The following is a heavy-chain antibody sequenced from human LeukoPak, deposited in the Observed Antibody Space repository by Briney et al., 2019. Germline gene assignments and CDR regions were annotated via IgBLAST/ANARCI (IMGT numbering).Heavy chain of an antibody. J-gene: IGHJ4*02. CDR1: GGTFSSYA. Sequence: ASVKVSCKASGGTFSSYAISWVRQAPGQGLEWMGWISAYNGNTNYAQKLQGRVTMTTDTSTSTAYMELRSLRSDDTAVYYCARSEYYYDSSGYYRLATFDYWGQGTLVTVSS. CDR2: ISAYNGNT. D-gene: IGHD3-22*01. CDR3: ARSEYYYDSSGYYRLATFDY. V-gene: IGHV1-18*01.